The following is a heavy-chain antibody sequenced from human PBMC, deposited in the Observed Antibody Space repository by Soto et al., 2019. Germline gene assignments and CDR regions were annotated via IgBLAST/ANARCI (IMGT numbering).Heavy chain of an antibody. CDR3: ARDSVALFDS. V-gene: IGHV4-61*01. CDR1: DGSVSSGSYY. Sequence: SETLSLTCTVSDGSVSSGSYYWSWIRQPPGKGLEWIGYIYSSGSTLYNPSPKSRVIISVDTSMNQFSLKLSSVTAADTAVYYCARDSVALFDSWGQGTLVTVSS. CDR2: IYSSGST. D-gene: IGHD2-15*01. J-gene: IGHJ4*02.